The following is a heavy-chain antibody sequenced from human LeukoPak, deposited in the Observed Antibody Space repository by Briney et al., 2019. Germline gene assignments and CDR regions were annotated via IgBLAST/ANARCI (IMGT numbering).Heavy chain of an antibody. Sequence: GGSLRLSCAASGFIVSSYVMNWVRLTPGKGLEWVSTMNTNGATYYADSVKGRFTVSRDNSKNTLFLFMNSLRDEDTAIYYCASERHYFDHWGQGTLVSVSS. J-gene: IGHJ4*02. CDR1: GFIVSSYV. CDR3: ASERHYFDH. V-gene: IGHV3-23*01. CDR2: MNTNGAT.